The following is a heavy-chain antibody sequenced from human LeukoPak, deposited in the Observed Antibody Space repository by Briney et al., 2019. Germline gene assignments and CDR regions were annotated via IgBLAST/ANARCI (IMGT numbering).Heavy chain of an antibody. CDR2: IDTSGSSV. V-gene: IGHV3-11*01. D-gene: IGHD5-18*01. CDR1: GFTLSDYY. J-gene: IGHJ4*02. Sequence: GGSLRLSCAASGFTLSDYYMSWVRQAPGKGLEWVSYIDTSGSSVQYADSVKGRFTISRDNAKNSLYLQLNSLRAEDTAVYYCARDLGYSYEEFDYWGQGTLVTVSS. CDR3: ARDLGYSYEEFDY.